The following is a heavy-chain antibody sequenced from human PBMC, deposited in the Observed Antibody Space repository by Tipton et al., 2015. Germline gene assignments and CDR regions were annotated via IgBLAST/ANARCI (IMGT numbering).Heavy chain of an antibody. Sequence: SLRLSCAASGFTFDDYAMHWVRQAPGKGLVWVSRIASDGSTTDYADSVKGRFTVSRDNAKNTLYLQMNSLRVDDTAVYYCARFTYFDLWGRGTLVSVSS. CDR2: IASDGSTT. J-gene: IGHJ2*01. V-gene: IGHV3-74*01. CDR3: ARFTYFDL. CDR1: GFTFDDYA.